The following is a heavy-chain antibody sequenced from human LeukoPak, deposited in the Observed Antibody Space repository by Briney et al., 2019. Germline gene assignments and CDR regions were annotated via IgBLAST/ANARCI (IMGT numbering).Heavy chain of an antibody. D-gene: IGHD1-26*01. J-gene: IGHJ4*02. Sequence: GSLRLSCAASGFTFSSYWVHWVRQAPGKGLVWVSRINSDGSSTSYADSVKGRFTISRDNAKNTLYLQMNSLRAEDTAVYYCARVDSGSYWRGFDYWGQGTLVTVSS. CDR2: INSDGSST. CDR1: GFTFSSYW. CDR3: ARVDSGSYWRGFDY. V-gene: IGHV3-74*01.